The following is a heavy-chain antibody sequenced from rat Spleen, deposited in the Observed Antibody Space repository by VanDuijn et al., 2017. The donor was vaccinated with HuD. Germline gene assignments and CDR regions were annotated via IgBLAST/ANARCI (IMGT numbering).Heavy chain of an antibody. D-gene: IGHD1-11*01. J-gene: IGHJ2*01. CDR3: ARGAYGGYYFDY. V-gene: IGHV5-29*01. CDR2: LSYDASAP. Sequence: EVQLVESGGGLVRPGRSLKLSCAASGFTFSNYGMAWVRQTPTKGLEWVATLSYDASAPYYRDSVKGRFTISRDNAKTTLYLQMDSLRSEDTATYYCARGAYGGYYFDYWGQGVMVTVSS. CDR1: GFTFSNYG.